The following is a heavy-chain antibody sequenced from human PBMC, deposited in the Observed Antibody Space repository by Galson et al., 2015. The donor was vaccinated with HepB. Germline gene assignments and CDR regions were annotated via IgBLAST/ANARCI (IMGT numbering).Heavy chain of an antibody. CDR2: IDPSDSYT. Sequence: QSGAEVKKPGESLKISCKGSGYSFTCYWISWVRQMPGKGLEWMGRIDPSDSYTNYSPSFQGHVTISADKSISTAYLQWSSLKASDTAMYYCAKDYYDSSGYWTQGYWGQGTLVTVSS. V-gene: IGHV5-10-1*01. D-gene: IGHD3-22*01. CDR1: GYSFTCYW. CDR3: AKDYYDSSGYWTQGY. J-gene: IGHJ4*02.